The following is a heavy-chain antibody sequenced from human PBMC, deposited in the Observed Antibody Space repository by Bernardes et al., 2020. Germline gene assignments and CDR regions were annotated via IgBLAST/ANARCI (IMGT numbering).Heavy chain of an antibody. V-gene: IGHV3-49*04. D-gene: IGHD6-13*01. J-gene: IGHJ4*02. CDR2: IRSKVYGATT. Sequence: GGSLRLSCTASGFTFGDYAMSWVRQAPGKGLEWVGFIRSKVYGATTEYAASVKGRFTISRDDSTSVAYLQMNSLKTEDTAEYYCIGIPLSYSASWFHFEYWGQGTLVTVSS. CDR1: GFTFGDYA. CDR3: IGIPLSYSASWFHFEY.